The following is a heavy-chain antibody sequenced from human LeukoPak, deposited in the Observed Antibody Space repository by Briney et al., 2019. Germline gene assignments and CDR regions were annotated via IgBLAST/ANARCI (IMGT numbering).Heavy chain of an antibody. CDR1: GGTFSSYA. CDR3: ARDESGYSYGYNAWFDP. J-gene: IGHJ5*02. V-gene: IGHV1-69*04. Sequence: GASVKVSCKASGGTFSSYAINWVRQAPGQELEWMGRIIPILGIANYAQKFQGRVTITADKSTSTAYMDLSSLRSEDTAVYYCARDESGYSYGYNAWFDPWGQGTLVTVSS. D-gene: IGHD5-18*01. CDR2: IIPILGIA.